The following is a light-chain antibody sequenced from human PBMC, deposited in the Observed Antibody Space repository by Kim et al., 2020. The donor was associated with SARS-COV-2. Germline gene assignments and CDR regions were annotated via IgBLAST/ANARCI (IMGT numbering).Light chain of an antibody. J-gene: IGKJ2*01. CDR2: MAS. CDR1: QSVSTF. Sequence: DIQMTQSPSTLSASIGDRVTIACRASQSVSTFLAWYQHRPGKAPHLLIYMASNLESGVPSRFSGSGSGTDFTLTISSLQPDDFATYYCQHYHSSPYNFGQGTKLEIK. V-gene: IGKV1-5*03. CDR3: QHYHSSPYN.